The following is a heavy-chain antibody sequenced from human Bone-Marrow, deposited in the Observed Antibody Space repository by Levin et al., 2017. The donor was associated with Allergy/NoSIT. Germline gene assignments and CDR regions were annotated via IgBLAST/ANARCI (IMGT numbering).Heavy chain of an antibody. CDR1: GYTFTSYY. V-gene: IGHV1-46*01. CDR3: ARDASKSIAVAGRQFDY. J-gene: IGHJ4*02. Sequence: ASVKVSCKASGYTFTSYYMHWVRQAPGQGLEWMGIINPSGGSTSYAQKFQGRVTMTRDTSTSTVYMELSSLRSEDTAVYYCARDASKSIAVAGRQFDYWGQGTLVTVSS. CDR2: INPSGGST. D-gene: IGHD6-19*01.